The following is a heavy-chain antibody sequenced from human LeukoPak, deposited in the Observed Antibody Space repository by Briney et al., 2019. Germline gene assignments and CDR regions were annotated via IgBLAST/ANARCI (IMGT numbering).Heavy chain of an antibody. D-gene: IGHD3-22*01. CDR3: AREQYYSDGSGYATLFDY. CDR1: GYTFTNYY. CDR2: IDPSTGST. J-gene: IGHJ4*02. Sequence: ASVKVSCTASGYTFTNYYIHWVRQAPGQGLEWMGIIDPSTGSTDFAQKFQGRVTMTRDTYTSTVYMELSSLRSEDTAVHYCAREQYYSDGSGYATLFDYWGLGTLVTVSS. V-gene: IGHV1-46*01.